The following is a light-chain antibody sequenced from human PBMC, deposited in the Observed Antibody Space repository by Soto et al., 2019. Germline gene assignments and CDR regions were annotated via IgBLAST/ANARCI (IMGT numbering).Light chain of an antibody. J-gene: IGKJ4*01. V-gene: IGKV1-39*01. CDR2: VAS. CDR3: QQSFTTPLT. Sequence: DIQMTQSPSSPSASVGDRVTITCRASQSIGRFLNWYQQKPGKAPNVLINVASTLRSGVPSRFSGSGSGTDFNLTINSLQPEDFATYFCQQSFTTPLTFGGGTKVDIK. CDR1: QSIGRF.